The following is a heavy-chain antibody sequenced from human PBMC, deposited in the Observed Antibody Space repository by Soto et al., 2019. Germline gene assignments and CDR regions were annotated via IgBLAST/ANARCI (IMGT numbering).Heavy chain of an antibody. V-gene: IGHV3-21*01. Sequence: LRLSCAASGFTFSSYAMHWVRQAPGKGLEWVSSISSSSNYIYYADSMKGRFTISRDNAKNSLYLQMNSLRAEATAVYYCARDLRIAARPDSDNGIDVWGQRTTVTISS. J-gene: IGHJ6*02. D-gene: IGHD6-6*01. CDR1: GFTFSSYA. CDR2: ISSSSNYI. CDR3: ARDLRIAARPDSDNGIDV.